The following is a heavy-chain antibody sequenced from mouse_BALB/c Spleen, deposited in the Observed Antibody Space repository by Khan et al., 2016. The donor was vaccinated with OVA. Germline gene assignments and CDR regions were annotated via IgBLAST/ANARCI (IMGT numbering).Heavy chain of an antibody. D-gene: IGHD3-2*02. CDR3: ARIQGGDFDY. J-gene: IGHJ2*01. Sequence: EVELVESGPGLVKPSQSLSLTCTVTGYSITSDYAWNWIRQFPENKLEWMGFISYSGNTKYNPSLKSRISITRDTSKNQFFLQLNFVTIEDTATYYGARIQGGDFDYWGQGTTLTVSS. V-gene: IGHV3-2*02. CDR2: ISYSGNT. CDR1: GYSITSDYA.